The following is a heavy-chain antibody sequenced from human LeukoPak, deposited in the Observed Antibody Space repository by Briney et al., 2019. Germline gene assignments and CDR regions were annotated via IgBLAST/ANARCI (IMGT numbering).Heavy chain of an antibody. CDR3: ARGRSKRRYYDSSGQPYDAFDI. CDR1: GGTFSSYA. V-gene: IGHV1-69*13. Sequence: SVKVSCKASGGTFSSYAISWVRQAPGQGLEWMGGIIPIFGTANYAQKFQGRVTITADESTSTAYMELSSLRSEDTAVYYCARGRSKRRYYDSSGQPYDAFDIWGQGTMVTVSS. CDR2: IIPIFGTA. D-gene: IGHD3-22*01. J-gene: IGHJ3*02.